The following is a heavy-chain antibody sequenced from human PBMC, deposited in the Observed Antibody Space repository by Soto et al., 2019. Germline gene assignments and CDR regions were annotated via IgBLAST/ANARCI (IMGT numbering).Heavy chain of an antibody. J-gene: IGHJ6*02. CDR3: ARADYYYDSSWGMDV. CDR2: IYYSGST. CDR1: GDSVTSGDYY. D-gene: IGHD3-22*01. V-gene: IGHV4-30-4*01. Sequence: PSETLSLTCTVSGDSVTSGDYYWSWIRQPPGKGLEWIGYIYYSGSTYYNPSLKSRVTISVDTSKNQFSLKLSSVTAADTAVYYCARADYYYDSSWGMDVWGQGTTVTVS.